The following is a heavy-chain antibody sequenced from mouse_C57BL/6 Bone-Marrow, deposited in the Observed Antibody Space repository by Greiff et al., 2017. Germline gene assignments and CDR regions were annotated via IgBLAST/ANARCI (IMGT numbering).Heavy chain of an antibody. D-gene: IGHD1-1*01. J-gene: IGHJ1*03. CDR3: ARHYYYGSSYWYFDV. CDR1: GFTFSSYG. CDR2: ISSGGSYT. Sequence: EVKLVESGGDLVKPGGSLKLSCAASGFTFSSYGMSWVRQTPDKRLAWVATISSGGSYTYYPDSVKGRFTISSDNAKNTLYLQMSSLKSEDTAMYYCARHYYYGSSYWYFDVWGTGTTVTVSS. V-gene: IGHV5-6*02.